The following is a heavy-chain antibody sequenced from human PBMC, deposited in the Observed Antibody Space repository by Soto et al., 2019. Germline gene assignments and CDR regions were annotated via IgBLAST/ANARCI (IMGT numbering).Heavy chain of an antibody. CDR3: ARLYYDILTGYYRGHYFDY. CDR2: IYYSGST. CDR1: GGSISSSSYY. Sequence: SETLSLTCTVSGGSISSSSYYWSWIRQPPGKGLEWIGYIYYSGSTNYNPSLKSRVTISVDTSKNQFSLKLSSVTAADAAVYYCARLYYDILTGYYRGHYFDYWGQGTLVTVSS. D-gene: IGHD3-9*01. J-gene: IGHJ4*02. V-gene: IGHV4-61*01.